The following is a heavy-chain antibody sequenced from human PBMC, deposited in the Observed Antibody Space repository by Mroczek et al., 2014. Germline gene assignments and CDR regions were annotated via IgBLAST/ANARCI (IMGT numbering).Heavy chain of an antibody. D-gene: IGHD3-10*02. Sequence: GLVKPSQTLSLTCTVSGGSISSGSYVLEAGSGSRRKGLEWIGVSIPVGAPTTTPPSRVESPYPVDTSKNQFSLKLSSVTAADTAVYYCARESVLLGSLLAGSHFDYWGQGTLVTVSS. CDR2: SIPVGAP. J-gene: IGHJ4*02. V-gene: IGHV4-61*02. CDR3: ARESVLLGSLLAGSHFDY. CDR1: GGSISSGSYV.